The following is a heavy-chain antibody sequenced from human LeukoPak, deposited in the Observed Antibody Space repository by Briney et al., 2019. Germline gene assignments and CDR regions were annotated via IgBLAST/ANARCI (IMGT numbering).Heavy chain of an antibody. CDR1: GASISSSY. D-gene: IGHD6-19*01. J-gene: IGHJ3*02. CDR3: ARGYFNSSGYSNAFDI. CDR2: LHYSGST. V-gene: IGHV4-59*12. Sequence: SETLSLTCTVSGASISSSYWRWLRQPPGKGLEWIAYLHYSGSTNYNPSLKSRVATSVDTAKNQFSLQLSSVAAADTAVYYCARGYFNSSGYSNAFDIWGQGTMVTVSS.